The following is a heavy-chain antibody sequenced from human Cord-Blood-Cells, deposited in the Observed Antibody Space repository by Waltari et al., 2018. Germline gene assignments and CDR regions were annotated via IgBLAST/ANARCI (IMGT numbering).Heavy chain of an antibody. J-gene: IGHJ6*03. D-gene: IGHD2-2*01. V-gene: IGHV1-69*01. CDR3: ASWDMVVVPAAPTEGYYYYMDV. CDR1: SSYA. Sequence: SSYAISWVRPAPGQGPECMGGIIPIFGTANYAQKFQGRVTITADESTSTAYMELSSLRSEDTAVYYCASWDMVVVPAAPTEGYYYYMDVWGKGTTVTVSS. CDR2: IIPIFGTA.